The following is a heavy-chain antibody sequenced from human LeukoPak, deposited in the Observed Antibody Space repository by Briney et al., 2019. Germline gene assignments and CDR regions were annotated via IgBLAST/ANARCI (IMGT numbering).Heavy chain of an antibody. CDR1: GGSISSSSYC. CDR2: IYYSGST. CDR3: ARHGVSSSWYLAGNWFDP. J-gene: IGHJ5*02. Sequence: SETLSLTCTVSGGSISSSSYCWGWIRQPPGKGLEWIGSIYYSGSTYYNPSLKSRVTISVDTSKNQFSLKLSSVTAADTAVYYCARHGVSSSWYLAGNWFDPWGQGTLVTVSS. V-gene: IGHV4-39*01. D-gene: IGHD6-13*01.